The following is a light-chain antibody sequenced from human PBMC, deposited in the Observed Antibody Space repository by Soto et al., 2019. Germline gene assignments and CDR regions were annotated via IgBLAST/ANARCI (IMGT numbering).Light chain of an antibody. CDR1: QSVSNN. V-gene: IGKV3-15*01. CDR3: QQYNNWPPIT. CDR2: NAS. J-gene: IGKJ5*01. Sequence: EIVMTQSPATLSVSPGESATLSCRASQSVSNNLAWYQQKPGQTPRLLIYNASTRATGVPARFSGSGSGTEFTLTISSLQSEDFAVYYCQQYNNWPPITFGQGTRLEIK.